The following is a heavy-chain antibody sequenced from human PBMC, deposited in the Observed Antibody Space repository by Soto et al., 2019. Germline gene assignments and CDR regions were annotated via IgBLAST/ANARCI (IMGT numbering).Heavy chain of an antibody. J-gene: IGHJ4*02. Sequence: EVLLVESGGGLVQPGGSLRLSCAASGFTFSNYWMHWVRRAPGQGLVWVARVNSEGSDTMYADSVKGRFTISRDNAKNTLYLQMIGLRAEDMAVYEGARLRRWHPFDLWGQGTLVTVSS. CDR2: VNSEGSDT. D-gene: IGHD4-17*01. CDR3: ARLRRWHPFDL. V-gene: IGHV3-74*03. CDR1: GFTFSNYW.